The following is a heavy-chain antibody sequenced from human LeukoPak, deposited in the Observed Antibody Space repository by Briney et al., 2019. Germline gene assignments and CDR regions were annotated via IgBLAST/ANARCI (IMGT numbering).Heavy chain of an antibody. CDR1: GGSISSSSYY. Sequence: EASETLSLTCTVSGGSISSSSYYWGWIRQPPGKGLEWIGSIYYSGSTYYNPSLKSRVTISVDTSKNQFSLKLSSVTAADTAVYYCARVEYSSTIIPDAFDIWGQGTMVTVSS. V-gene: IGHV4-39*01. CDR2: IYYSGST. J-gene: IGHJ3*02. D-gene: IGHD6-6*01. CDR3: ARVEYSSTIIPDAFDI.